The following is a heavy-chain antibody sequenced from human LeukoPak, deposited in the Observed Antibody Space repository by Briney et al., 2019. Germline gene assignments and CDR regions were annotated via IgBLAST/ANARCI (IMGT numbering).Heavy chain of an antibody. D-gene: IGHD3-22*01. CDR3: ARAGVWDYNDSSGYHNGAFDI. J-gene: IGHJ3*02. Sequence: ASVKVSCKASGYSFTGYYMHWVRQAPGQGLEWMGWINPDSGGTNYAQRFQGRVTMTRDTSISTAYMELSRLRSDDTAFYYCARAGVWDYNDSSGYHNGAFDIWGQGTMVTVSS. CDR2: INPDSGGT. CDR1: GYSFTGYY. V-gene: IGHV1-2*02.